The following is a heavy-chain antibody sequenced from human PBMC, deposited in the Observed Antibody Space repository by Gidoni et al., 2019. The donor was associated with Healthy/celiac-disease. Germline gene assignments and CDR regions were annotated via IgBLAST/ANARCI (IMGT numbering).Heavy chain of an antibody. CDR2: INPNSGGT. V-gene: IGHV1-2*04. J-gene: IGHJ6*02. CDR3: ARNGGTMIVDYGMDV. Sequence: VQLVQSGAEVKKPGASVKVSCKASGYTFTCYYMHWVRQAPGQGLEWMGWINPNSGGTNYAQKFQGWVTMTRDTSISTAYMELSRLRSDDTAVYYCARNGGTMIVDYGMDVWGQGTTVTVSS. D-gene: IGHD3-22*01. CDR1: GYTFTCYY.